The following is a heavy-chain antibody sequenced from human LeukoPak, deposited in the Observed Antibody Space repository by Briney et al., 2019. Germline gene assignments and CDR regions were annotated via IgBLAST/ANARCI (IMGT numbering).Heavy chain of an antibody. Sequence: SETLSLTCTVSGGSFSSHYWSWIRQPPGKGLEWIGYIYYSGSTNYNPSLKSRVTISVDTSKNQFSLTLSSVTAADTAVYYCARVARCTSCFDVDYWGQGTLVTVSS. D-gene: IGHD2-2*01. CDR1: GGSFSSHY. V-gene: IGHV4-59*08. J-gene: IGHJ4*02. CDR2: IYYSGST. CDR3: ARVARCTSCFDVDY.